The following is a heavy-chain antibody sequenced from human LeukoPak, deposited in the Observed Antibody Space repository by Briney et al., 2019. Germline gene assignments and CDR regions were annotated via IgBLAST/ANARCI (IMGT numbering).Heavy chain of an antibody. CDR1: GFTFDDYA. J-gene: IGHJ6*03. CDR3: AKDHTYCSSTSCYVGYYYYMDV. D-gene: IGHD2-2*01. V-gene: IGHV3-9*01. CDR2: ISWNSGSI. Sequence: PGGSLRLSCAASGFTFDDYAMHWVRQAPGKGLEWVSGISWNSGSIGYADSVKGRFTISRDNAKNSLYLQLNSLRAEDTALYYCAKDHTYCSSTSCYVGYYYYMDVWGKGTTVTISS.